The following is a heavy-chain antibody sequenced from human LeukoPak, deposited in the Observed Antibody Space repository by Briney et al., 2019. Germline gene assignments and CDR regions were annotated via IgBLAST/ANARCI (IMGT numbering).Heavy chain of an antibody. Sequence: PSGTLSLTCSVSGVSINNYYWSWIREPPGRGLEWIGYVYYSGSTNYDPSLKRRVTISVDTSKNQFSLTLTSDTAADTAVYFCARDHFGSLDSWGQGILVTVSS. CDR2: VYYSGST. J-gene: IGHJ4*02. CDR1: GVSINNYY. V-gene: IGHV4-59*01. D-gene: IGHD3-10*01. CDR3: ARDHFGSLDS.